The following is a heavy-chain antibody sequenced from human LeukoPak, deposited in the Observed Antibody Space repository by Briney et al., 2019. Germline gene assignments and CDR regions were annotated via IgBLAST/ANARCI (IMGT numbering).Heavy chain of an antibody. CDR3: ARDAYTTTSNWLDP. V-gene: IGHV3-74*01. J-gene: IGHJ5*02. CDR1: GFTLNKYW. D-gene: IGHD4-17*01. CDR2: ITGDGSDI. Sequence: GGSLRLSCEASGFTLNKYWMHWVRQAPGKGLVWVSRITGDGSDIAYADSVKGRFTVSRDDAKNTLFLQMTSLRVEDTTIYYCARDAYTTTSNWLDPWGQGTLVTVSS.